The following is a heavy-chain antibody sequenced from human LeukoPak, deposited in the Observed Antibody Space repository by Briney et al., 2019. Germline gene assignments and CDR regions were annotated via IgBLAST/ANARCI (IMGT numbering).Heavy chain of an antibody. CDR1: GFTFSSYG. CDR2: IRYDGSNK. V-gene: IGHV3-30*02. Sequence: SGGSLRLSCAASGFTFSSYGMHWVRQAPGKGLEWVAFIRYDGSNKYYADSVKGRFTISRDNSKNTLYLQMNSLRAEDTAVYYCAKDWRGYSANPDAFDIWGQGTMVTVSS. J-gene: IGHJ3*02. D-gene: IGHD5-18*01. CDR3: AKDWRGYSANPDAFDI.